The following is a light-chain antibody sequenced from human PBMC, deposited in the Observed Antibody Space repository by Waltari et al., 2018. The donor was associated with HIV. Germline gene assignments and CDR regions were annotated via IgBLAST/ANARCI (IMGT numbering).Light chain of an antibody. CDR1: PTNSDW. J-gene: IGKJ1*01. CDR2: KAS. Sequence: EIKMTQTPSALSASVGDRVTITCRVSPTNSDWLAWYQQGPGKAPKLLIFKASGLESGVPSRFSGSLSGTEFTLTISSLQPDDLATYYCQQYSTFPGTFGQGTKVEI. CDR3: QQYSTFPGT. V-gene: IGKV1-5*03.